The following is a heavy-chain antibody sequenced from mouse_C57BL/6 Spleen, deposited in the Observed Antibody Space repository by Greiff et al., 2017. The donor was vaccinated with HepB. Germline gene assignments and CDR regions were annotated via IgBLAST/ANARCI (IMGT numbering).Heavy chain of an antibody. Sequence: EVQRVESGPGLVKPSQSLSLTCSVTGYSITSGYYWNWIRQFPGIKLEWMGYISYDGSNNYNPSLKNRISITRDTSKNQFFLKLNSVTTEDTATYYCARDRITTVDYAMDYWGQGTSVTVSS. V-gene: IGHV3-6*01. CDR2: ISYDGSN. D-gene: IGHD1-1*01. CDR1: GYSITSGYY. J-gene: IGHJ4*01. CDR3: ARDRITTVDYAMDY.